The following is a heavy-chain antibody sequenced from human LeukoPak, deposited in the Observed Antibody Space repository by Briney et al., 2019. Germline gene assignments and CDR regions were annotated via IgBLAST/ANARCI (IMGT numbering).Heavy chain of an antibody. CDR2: ISGSGGST. CDR3: GTEYYDLWSGYYTGGDYFDY. V-gene: IGHV3-23*01. D-gene: IGHD3-3*01. CDR1: GFTFSSYA. Sequence: GGSLRLSCAASGFTFSSYAMSWVRQAPGKGLEWVSAISGSGGSTYYADSVKGRFTISRDNSKNTVYLQMNSLRAEDTAVYYYGTEYYDLWSGYYTGGDYFDYWGQGTLVTVSS. J-gene: IGHJ4*02.